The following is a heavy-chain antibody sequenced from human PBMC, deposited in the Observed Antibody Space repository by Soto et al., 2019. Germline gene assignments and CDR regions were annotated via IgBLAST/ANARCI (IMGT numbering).Heavy chain of an antibody. V-gene: IGHV3-15*07. CDR1: GFSFNHAW. J-gene: IGHJ4*02. CDR2: IKSKSDGELA. CDR3: ALITSDY. Sequence: EVQLVESGGGLVKPGGSLRLSCGASGFSFNHAWLNWVRQAPGKGLEWVGRIKSKSDGELAEYAAPVKDRFTISRDDSKNTVFLQMNSMKIVDTAVYYCALITSDYWDQGTLVTVSS.